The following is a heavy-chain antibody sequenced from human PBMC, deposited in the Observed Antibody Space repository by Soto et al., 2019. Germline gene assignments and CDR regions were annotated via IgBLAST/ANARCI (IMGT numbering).Heavy chain of an antibody. D-gene: IGHD1-1*01. V-gene: IGHV1-69*02. Sequence: SVKVACKASGGTFSIYTISWVLQAPGQGLEWMGRIIPILGIANYAQKFQGRVTITADKSTSTAYMELSSLRSEDTAVYYCARHNERVEYWGQGTLVTVS. CDR2: IIPILGIA. CDR3: ARHNERVEY. CDR1: GGTFSIYT. J-gene: IGHJ4*02.